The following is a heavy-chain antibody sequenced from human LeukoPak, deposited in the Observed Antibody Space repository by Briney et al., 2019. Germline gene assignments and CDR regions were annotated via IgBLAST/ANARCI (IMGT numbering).Heavy chain of an antibody. J-gene: IGHJ3*02. CDR2: IYYSGNT. D-gene: IGHD3-9*01. V-gene: IGHV4-59*01. CDR1: GGSISRDY. CDR3: ARVGYDILTGYYKLNAFDI. Sequence: SETLSLTCTVSGGSISRDYWSWIRQPPGKGLEWIGYIYYSGNTDYSPSLKSRVTISVDTSKKQFSLKLRSVTAADTAVYYCARVGYDILTGYYKLNAFDIWGQGTMVTVSS.